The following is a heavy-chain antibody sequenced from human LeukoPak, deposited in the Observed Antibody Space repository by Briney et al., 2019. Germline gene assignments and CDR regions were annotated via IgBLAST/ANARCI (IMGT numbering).Heavy chain of an antibody. CDR1: GGSFSGYY. D-gene: IGHD1-26*01. CDR3: ARGLLEGDYMDV. CDR2: INHSGST. Sequence: PSETLSLTCAVYGGSFSGYYWSWIRQPPGKGLEWIGEINHSGSTNYNPSLKSRVTISVDTSKNQFSLKLSSVTAADTAVYYCARGLLEGDYMDVWGKGNTVTVSS. V-gene: IGHV4-34*01. J-gene: IGHJ6*03.